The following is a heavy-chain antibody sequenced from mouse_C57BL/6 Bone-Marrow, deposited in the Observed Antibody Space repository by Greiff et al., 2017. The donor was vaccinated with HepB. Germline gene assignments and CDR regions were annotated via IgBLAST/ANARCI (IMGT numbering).Heavy chain of an antibody. CDR3: ARHYRGGFAY. CDR2: ISSGGSYT. Sequence: EVQGVESGGDLVKPGGSLKLSCAASGFTFSSYGMSWVRQTPDKRLEWVATISSGGSYTYYPDSVKGRFPISRDNAKNTLYLQISSLKSEDTAMYYCARHYRGGFAYWGQGTLVTFSA. J-gene: IGHJ3*01. CDR1: GFTFSSYG. V-gene: IGHV5-6*01. D-gene: IGHD2-14*01.